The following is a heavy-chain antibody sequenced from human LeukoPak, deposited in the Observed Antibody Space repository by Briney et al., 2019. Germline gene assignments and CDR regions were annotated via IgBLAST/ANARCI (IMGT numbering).Heavy chain of an antibody. CDR2: INGDGSRI. CDR1: GFTFSSYW. D-gene: IGHD3-16*01. Sequence: GGSLRLSCVASGFTFSSYWMHWVRQVPGKGLMWVSRINGDGSRIHYGDSVKGRFTISRDNAKNTLYLQMTSLRGDDTAIYFCARDALGGRTKFDSWGHGSLVTVSS. CDR3: ARDALGGRTKFDS. V-gene: IGHV3-74*01. J-gene: IGHJ4*01.